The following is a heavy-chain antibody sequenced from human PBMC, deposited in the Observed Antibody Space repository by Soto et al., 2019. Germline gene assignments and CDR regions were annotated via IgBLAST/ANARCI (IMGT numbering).Heavy chain of an antibody. CDR1: GFTFSNAW. J-gene: IGHJ4*02. CDR3: TTDSPFWSGYKIGY. CDR2: IKSKTDGGTT. V-gene: IGHV3-15*01. Sequence: GGSLRLSCAASGFTFSNAWMSWVRQAPGKGLEWVGRIKSKTDGGTTDYAAPVKGRFTISRDDSKNTLYLQMNSLKTEDTAVYYCTTDSPFWSGYKIGYWGQGTLVTVSS. D-gene: IGHD3-3*01.